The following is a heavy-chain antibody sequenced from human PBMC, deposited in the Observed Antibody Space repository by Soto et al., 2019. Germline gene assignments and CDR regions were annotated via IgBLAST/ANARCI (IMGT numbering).Heavy chain of an antibody. J-gene: IGHJ4*02. CDR2: INAGNGNT. CDR3: ARGVAIFGVVIPTLYFDY. V-gene: IGHV1-3*01. CDR1: GYTFTSYA. Sequence: QVQLVQSGAEVKKPGASVKVSCKASGYTFTSYAMHWVRQAPGQRLEWMGWINAGNGNTKYSQKFQGRVTITRDTSASAAYMELSSLRSEDTAVYYCARGVAIFGVVIPTLYFDYWGQGTLVTVSS. D-gene: IGHD3-3*01.